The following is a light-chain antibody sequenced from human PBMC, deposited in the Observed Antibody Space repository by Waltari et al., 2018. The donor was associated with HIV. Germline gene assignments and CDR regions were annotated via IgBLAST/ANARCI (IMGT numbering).Light chain of an antibody. V-gene: IGKV3-20*01. CDR2: GAS. CDR3: QQYGNSPFT. J-gene: IGKJ3*01. Sequence: EIVLTPSPGTLSLSPGERATISCRASQSVTNSFLAWYQQKPGLAPRLLIYGASSRATGIPDRVSGSGSGTDFTLTISRLEPEDFALYYCQQYGNSPFTFGPGTKVEMK. CDR1: QSVTNSF.